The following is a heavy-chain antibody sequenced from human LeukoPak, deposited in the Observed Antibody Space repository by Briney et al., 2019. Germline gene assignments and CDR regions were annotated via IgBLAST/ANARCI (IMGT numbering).Heavy chain of an antibody. V-gene: IGHV3-11*01. Sequence: GGSLRLSYAASGFTFSDYYMSWIRQAPGKGLEWVSYISSSGSTIYYADSVKGRFTISRDNSKNTLYLQMNSLRAEDTAVYYCAKPPLDMVATSDYWGQGTLVAVSS. CDR1: GFTFSDYY. J-gene: IGHJ4*02. D-gene: IGHD5-12*01. CDR2: ISSSGSTI. CDR3: AKPPLDMVATSDY.